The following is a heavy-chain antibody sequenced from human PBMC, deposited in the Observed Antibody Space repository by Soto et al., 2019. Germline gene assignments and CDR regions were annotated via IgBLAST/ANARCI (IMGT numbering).Heavy chain of an antibody. V-gene: IGHV1-18*01. CDR2: ISAYNGNT. CDR1: GYTFASYA. CDR3: ARGTGGGRTSIDY. J-gene: IGHJ4*02. D-gene: IGHD2-2*01. Sequence: GASGKVCCKASGYTFASYAISWMRQAPGQGLEWMGWISAYNGNTNYAQKLQGRVTMTTDTSTSTAYMELRSLRSDDTAVYYCARGTGGGRTSIDYWGQGTLVTVSS.